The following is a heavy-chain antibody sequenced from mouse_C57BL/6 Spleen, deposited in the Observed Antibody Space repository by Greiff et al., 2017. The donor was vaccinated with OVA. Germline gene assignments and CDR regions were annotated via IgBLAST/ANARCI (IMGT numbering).Heavy chain of an antibody. J-gene: IGHJ2*01. CDR3: ARSGGRDY. CDR2: INPGSGGT. D-gene: IGHD1-1*02. Sequence: QVQLQQSGAELVRPGTSVKVSCKASGYAFTNYLIEWVKQRPGQGLEWIGVINPGSGGTNYNEKFKGKATLTADKSSSTAYMQLSSLTSEDSAVYFCARSGGRDYWGQGTTLTVSS. CDR1: GYAFTNYL. V-gene: IGHV1-54*01.